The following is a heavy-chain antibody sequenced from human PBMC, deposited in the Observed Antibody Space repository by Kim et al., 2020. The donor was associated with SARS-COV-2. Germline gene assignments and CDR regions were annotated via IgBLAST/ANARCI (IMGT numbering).Heavy chain of an antibody. V-gene: IGHV3-53*01. J-gene: IGHJ4*02. CDR2: IYGGGRT. D-gene: IGHD3-16*01. CDR1: GVTVSSSY. CDR3: ARNLGGHGSADY. Sequence: GGSLRLSCAASGVTVSSSYMSWVRQAPGKGLEWVSVIYGGGRTNYADSVKGRFTVSRDNSKNTVYLQMNSLRSEDTAVYHCARNLGGHGSADYWGQVTLVTVSS.